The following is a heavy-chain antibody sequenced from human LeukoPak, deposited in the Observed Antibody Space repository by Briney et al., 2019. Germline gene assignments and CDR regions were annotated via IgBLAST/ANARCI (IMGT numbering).Heavy chain of an antibody. CDR1: SGSISTSNYY. V-gene: IGHV4-39*07. CDR2: IFYSGST. CDR3: ARDTNIRRSSSWYGDY. Sequence: SETLSLTCTVSSGSISTSNYYWGWVRQPPGKALEWIGNIFYSGSTYYSPSLKSRVTISLDTSRNQFSLKLNSVTAADTAVYYCARDTNIRRSSSWYGDYWGQGTLVTVSS. J-gene: IGHJ4*02. D-gene: IGHD6-13*01.